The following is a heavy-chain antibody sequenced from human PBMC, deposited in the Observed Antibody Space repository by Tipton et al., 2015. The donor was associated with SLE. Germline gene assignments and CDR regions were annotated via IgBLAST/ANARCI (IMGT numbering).Heavy chain of an antibody. CDR2: IYPGDSET. Sequence: VQLVQSGAEVRKPGESLRISCEASGYRFTDYWIGWVRQIPGKGLEWMGIIYPGDSETTYKASFEGQISISVDKASRTVYLQWDSLKASDTATYFCARQKDYWVIAGMVHSPFDLWGQGTTVIVSS. J-gene: IGHJ3*01. CDR1: GYRFTDYW. V-gene: IGHV5-51*01. D-gene: IGHD3-22*01. CDR3: ARQKDYWVIAGMVHSPFDL.